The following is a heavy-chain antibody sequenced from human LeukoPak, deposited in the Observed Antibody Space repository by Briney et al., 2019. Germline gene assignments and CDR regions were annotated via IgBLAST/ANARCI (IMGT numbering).Heavy chain of an antibody. Sequence: GSIYYSASTYYTPSLKSRVTISVDTSKNQFSLKLSSVTAADTAVYYCARRVITFGGVIAFDYWGQGTLATVSS. V-gene: IGHV4-39*01. D-gene: IGHD3-16*02. CDR2: IYYSAST. CDR3: ARRVITFGGVIAFDY. J-gene: IGHJ4*02.